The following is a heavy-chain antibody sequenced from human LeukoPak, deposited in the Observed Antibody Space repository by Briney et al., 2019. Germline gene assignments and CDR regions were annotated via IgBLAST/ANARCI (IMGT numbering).Heavy chain of an antibody. J-gene: IGHJ4*02. CDR2: ISAYNGNT. D-gene: IGHD2-21*02. CDR1: GYTFTSYG. Sequence: ASVKVSCKASGYTFTSYGISWVRQAPGQGLEWMGWISAYNGNTNYAQKLQGRVTMTTDTSTSTAYMELSSLRSEDTAVYYCARENGAYCGGDCFPDYFDFWGQGTLVTVSS. CDR3: ARENGAYCGGDCFPDYFDF. V-gene: IGHV1-18*01.